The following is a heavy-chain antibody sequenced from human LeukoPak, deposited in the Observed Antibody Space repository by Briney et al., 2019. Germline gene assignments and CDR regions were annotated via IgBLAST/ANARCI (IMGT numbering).Heavy chain of an antibody. J-gene: IGHJ4*02. CDR2: ISGSGGST. D-gene: IGHD2-15*01. CDR1: GFPFSNYG. CDR3: AKDQIGYCSGGSCYGGLNY. Sequence: PGGTLKLSCAASGFPFSNYGMSWIRQAPGEGLEWVSAISGSGGSTYYADSVKGRFTISRDNSKNTLHLQMNSLRAEDTAVYYCAKDQIGYCSGGSCYGGLNYWGQGTLVTVSS. V-gene: IGHV3-23*01.